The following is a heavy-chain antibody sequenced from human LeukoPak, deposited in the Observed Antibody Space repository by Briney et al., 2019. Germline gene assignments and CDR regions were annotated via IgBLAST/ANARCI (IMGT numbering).Heavy chain of an antibody. V-gene: IGHV3-21*01. CDR3: ARYISTNYFDY. CDR2: ISTSSTYI. Sequence: GGSLRLSCAASGFAFSSYTMIWVRQAPGKRLEWVSSISTSSTYIYYADSVRGRFTISRDNAKNSLYLQMNTLRAEDTAVYFCARYISTNYFDYWGQGPWSPSPQ. D-gene: IGHD5/OR15-5a*01. CDR1: GFAFSSYT. J-gene: IGHJ4*02.